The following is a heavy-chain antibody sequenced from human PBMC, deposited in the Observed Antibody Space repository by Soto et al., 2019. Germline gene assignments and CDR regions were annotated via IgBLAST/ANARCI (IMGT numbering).Heavy chain of an antibody. J-gene: IGHJ3*01. Sequence: PSETLSLTCTVSCGSFSGYYWSWIRQPAGKGLEWIGRIYTTGSTNYNPSLKSRVTMSVDTSKNQFSLKLRSLTAADTAVYYCARAKGGSSLAFDVWGQGTMVTVSS. D-gene: IGHD1-26*01. CDR3: ARAKGGSSLAFDV. CDR1: CGSFSGYY. V-gene: IGHV4-4*07. CDR2: IYTTGST.